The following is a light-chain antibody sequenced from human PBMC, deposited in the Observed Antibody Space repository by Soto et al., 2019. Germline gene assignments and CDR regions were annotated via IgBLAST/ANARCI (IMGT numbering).Light chain of an antibody. CDR3: QQRSNWPLT. Sequence: EIVLTQSPGTLALSPGERATLSCRASQSVSTNYLAWYQQKSGQAPRLLIYGASIRATGIPDRFSGSGSGTDFTLTISRLEPEDFAVYYCQQRSNWPLTFGGGTKVEIK. V-gene: IGKV3D-20*02. CDR1: QSVSTNY. J-gene: IGKJ4*01. CDR2: GAS.